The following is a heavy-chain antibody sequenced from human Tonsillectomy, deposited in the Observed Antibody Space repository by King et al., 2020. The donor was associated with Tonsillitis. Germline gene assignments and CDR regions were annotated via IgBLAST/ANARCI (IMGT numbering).Heavy chain of an antibody. J-gene: IGHJ3*02. CDR1: GFIFSSYE. Sequence: VQLVESGGGLVQPGGSLRLSCAASGFIFSSYEMNWVRQAPGKGLEWVSYISSSGSTIHYADSVKGRFTISRDNAKNSLHLQMNSLRAEETAVYYCAREPRLLWFGEITPGAFDIWGQGTMVTVSS. D-gene: IGHD3-10*01. CDR3: AREPRLLWFGEITPGAFDI. V-gene: IGHV3-48*03. CDR2: ISSSGSTI.